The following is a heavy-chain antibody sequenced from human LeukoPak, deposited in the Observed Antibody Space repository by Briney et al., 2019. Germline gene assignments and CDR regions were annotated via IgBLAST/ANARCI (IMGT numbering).Heavy chain of an antibody. D-gene: IGHD7-27*01. J-gene: IGHJ6*02. V-gene: IGHV3-30-3*01. CDR3: ARETTGDDYYYYGMDV. Sequence: GRSLRLSCAASGFTFSSYAMHWVRQAPGKGLEWVAVISYDGSNKYYADSVKGRFTISKDNSKNTLYLQMNSLRAEDTAVYYCARETTGDDYYYYGMDVWGQGTTVTVSS. CDR1: GFTFSSYA. CDR2: ISYDGSNK.